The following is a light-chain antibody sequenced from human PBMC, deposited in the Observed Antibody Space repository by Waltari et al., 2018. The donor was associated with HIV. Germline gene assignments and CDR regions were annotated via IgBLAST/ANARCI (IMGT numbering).Light chain of an antibody. CDR2: DTN. CDR3: LLSYAGARPVV. V-gene: IGLV7-46*01. Sequence: QAVVTQEPSLTVSPGGTVTPTCGSSTGAVTNGYNPYGFQQKSGQAPRTLIYDTNNKHSSTPALFSGSLLGGKAALTLSGAQPEDEADYFCLLSYAGARPVVFGGGTKLTVL. CDR1: TGAVTNGYN. J-gene: IGLJ2*01.